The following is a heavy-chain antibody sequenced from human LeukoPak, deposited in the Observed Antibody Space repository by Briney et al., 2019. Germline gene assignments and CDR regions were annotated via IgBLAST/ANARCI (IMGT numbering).Heavy chain of an antibody. CDR2: IYHSGST. J-gene: IGHJ4*02. D-gene: IGHD4-23*01. Sequence: SETLSLTCTVSGYSISSGYYWGWIRQPPGKGLEWIGSIYHSGSTYYNPSLKSRVTISVDTSKNQFSLKLSSVTAADTAVYYCARDISVGRTTVVKLGYYFDYWGQGTLVTVSS. CDR1: GYSISSGYY. CDR3: ARDISVGRTTVVKLGYYFDY. V-gene: IGHV4-38-2*02.